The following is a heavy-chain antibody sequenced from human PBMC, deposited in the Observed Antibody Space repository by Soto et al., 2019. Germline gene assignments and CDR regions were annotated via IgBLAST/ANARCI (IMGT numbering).Heavy chain of an antibody. CDR2: ISYDGSKK. CDR1: GFTFGSYG. D-gene: IGHD3-22*01. Sequence: GGSLRLSCAASGFTFGSYGMHWVRQAPGKGLEWVAGISYDGSKKYYGESVKGRFTISSDNSKNTLYLQMNSLRVEDTAVYYWAKAMKNYSSGYYNPFYYLGVDVWGKGTTVTVSS. CDR3: AKAMKNYSSGYYNPFYYLGVDV. V-gene: IGHV3-30*18. J-gene: IGHJ6*04.